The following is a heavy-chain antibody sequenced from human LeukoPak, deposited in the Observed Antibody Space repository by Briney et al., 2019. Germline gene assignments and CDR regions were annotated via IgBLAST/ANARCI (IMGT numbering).Heavy chain of an antibody. V-gene: IGHV4-4*07. CDR3: ARDSYYYGSGTPFDY. CDR1: GGSFSSHY. Sequence: SETLSLTCTVSGGSFSSHYWSWIRQPAGKGLEWIGRIYTSGSTNYNPSLKSRVTMSVDTSKNQFSLKLSSVTAADTAVYYCARDSYYYGSGTPFDYWGQEPWSPSPQ. CDR2: IYTSGST. J-gene: IGHJ4*01. D-gene: IGHD3-10*01.